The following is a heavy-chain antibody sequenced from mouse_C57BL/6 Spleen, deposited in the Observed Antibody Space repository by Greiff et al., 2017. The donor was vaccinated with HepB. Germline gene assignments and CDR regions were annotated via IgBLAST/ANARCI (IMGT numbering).Heavy chain of an antibody. J-gene: IGHJ2*01. CDR1: GFTFSSYA. V-gene: IGHV5-4*03. CDR2: ISDGGSYT. CDR3: ARCALSYFDY. Sequence: EVKLVESGGGLVKPGGSLKLSCAASGFTFSSYAMSWVRQTPEKRLEWVATISDGGSYTYYTDNVKGRFTISRDNAKNNLYLQMSHLKSEDTAMYYCARCALSYFDYWGQGTTLTVSS.